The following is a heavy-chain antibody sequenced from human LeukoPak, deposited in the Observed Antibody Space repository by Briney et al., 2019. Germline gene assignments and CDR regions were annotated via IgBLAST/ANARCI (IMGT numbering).Heavy chain of an antibody. Sequence: GGSLRLSCTASGFTFGDYAMSWVRQAPGKGPEWVGFIRSKAYGGTTEYAASVKGRFTISRDDSKSIAYLQMNSLKTEDTAVYYCTRVYTIFGVVPFDYWGQGTLVTVSS. CDR3: TRVYTIFGVVPFDY. CDR1: GFTFGDYA. J-gene: IGHJ4*02. CDR2: IRSKAYGGTT. V-gene: IGHV3-49*04. D-gene: IGHD3-3*01.